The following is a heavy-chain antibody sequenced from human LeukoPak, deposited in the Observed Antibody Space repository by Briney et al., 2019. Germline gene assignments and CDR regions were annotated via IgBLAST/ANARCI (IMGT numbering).Heavy chain of an antibody. D-gene: IGHD6-19*01. CDR2: IRKRPNSYTT. Sequence: PGGSLRLSCAASGFTFSDHFMDWVRQAPGKGREWVGCIRKRPNSYTTEYAESVQGRFAISRDDSKNSLYLQMNSLKTEDTAVYYCARVSTTVAGSDYLDYWGQGTQVTISS. CDR1: GFTFSDHF. CDR3: ARVSTTVAGSDYLDY. V-gene: IGHV3-72*01. J-gene: IGHJ4*02.